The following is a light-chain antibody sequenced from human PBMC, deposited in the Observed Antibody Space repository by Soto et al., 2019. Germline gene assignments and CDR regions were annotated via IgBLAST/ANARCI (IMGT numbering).Light chain of an antibody. CDR1: SSDVAASNY. CDR3: SSCTTTTAGIV. J-gene: IGLJ1*01. V-gene: IGLV2-14*01. CDR2: DIS. Sequence: QSALTQPASVSGSPGQSITISCTATSSDVAASNYFSWYQQHPGKAPKLMIYDISDRPPGVSDRFSGSKSGNTASLTISGLQAEDEADYYCSSCTTTTAGIVFGTGTKVTVL.